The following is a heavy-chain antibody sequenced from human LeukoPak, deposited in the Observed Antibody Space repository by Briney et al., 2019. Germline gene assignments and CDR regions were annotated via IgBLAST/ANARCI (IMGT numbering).Heavy chain of an antibody. CDR2: ISSSSSTI. CDR3: ARDGKYYDSSGYYYLDYYYYYMDV. CDR1: GFTFSSYS. D-gene: IGHD3-22*01. Sequence: GGSLRLSCAASGFTFSSYSMNWVRQAPGKGLEWVSYISSSSSTIYYADSVKGRFTISRDNAKNSLYLQMNSLRAEDTAVYYCARDGKYYDSSGYYYLDYYYYYMDVWGKGTTVTVSS. V-gene: IGHV3-48*01. J-gene: IGHJ6*03.